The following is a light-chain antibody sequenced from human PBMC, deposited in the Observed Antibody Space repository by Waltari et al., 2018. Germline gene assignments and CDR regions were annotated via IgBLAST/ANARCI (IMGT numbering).Light chain of an antibody. CDR1: SSNIGAHYE. CDR2: DNV. V-gene: IGLV1-40*01. J-gene: IGLJ3*02. CDR3: QAYDKSVSSVL. Sequence: QSVLTQPPSVSGAPGHRITISCTGTSSNIGAHYEVQWYQQLPGTAPRLLIYDNVIPPTGVPDRFSGSTSGTSVSLAITGLQAEYEADYYSQAYDKSVSSVLFGGGTKVTVL.